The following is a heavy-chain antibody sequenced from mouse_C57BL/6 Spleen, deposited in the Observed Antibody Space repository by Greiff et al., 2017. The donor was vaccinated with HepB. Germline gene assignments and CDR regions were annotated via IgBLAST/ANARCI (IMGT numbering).Heavy chain of an antibody. D-gene: IGHD2-5*01. J-gene: IGHJ2*01. CDR2: INPNNGGT. CDR1: GYTFTDYY. V-gene: IGHV1-26*01. CDR3: ARTDSTLDY. Sequence: VQLQQSGPELVKPGASVKISCKASGYTFTDYYMNWVKQSHGKSLEWIGDINPNNGGTSYNQKFKGKATLTVDKSSSTAYMELRSLTSEDSAVYYCARTDSTLDYWGQGTTLTVSS.